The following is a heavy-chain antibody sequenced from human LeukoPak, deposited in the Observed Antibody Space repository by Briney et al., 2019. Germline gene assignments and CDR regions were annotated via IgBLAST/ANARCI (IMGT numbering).Heavy chain of an antibody. CDR2: INPSSGSA. Sequence: ASVKVSCKASGYTFTGYYIHWVRQAPGQGLEWMGIINPSSGSASYAQKFQGRVTMTRDTSTSTVYMELNSLRSEDTAVYYCAREIAPTGTGRHPGKDSWGQGTLVTVSS. D-gene: IGHD6-13*01. CDR3: AREIAPTGTGRHPGKDS. CDR1: GYTFTGYY. J-gene: IGHJ5*01. V-gene: IGHV1-46*01.